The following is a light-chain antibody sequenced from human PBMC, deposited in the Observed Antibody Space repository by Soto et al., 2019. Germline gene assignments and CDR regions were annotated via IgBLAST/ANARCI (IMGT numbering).Light chain of an antibody. CDR1: QSVSSK. Sequence: EIVMTQSPATLSVSPGERATLSCRTSQSVSSKLAWYQQKPGQAPRVLIYGASTRATGIPARFSGSGSGTEFTLTINRLQSDDFAFYYCQHYNDWPPTWSFGQGTRVEIK. CDR3: QHYNDWPPTWS. CDR2: GAS. J-gene: IGKJ1*01. V-gene: IGKV3-15*01.